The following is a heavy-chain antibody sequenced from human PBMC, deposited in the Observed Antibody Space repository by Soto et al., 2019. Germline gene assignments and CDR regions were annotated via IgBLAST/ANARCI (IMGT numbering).Heavy chain of an antibody. CDR1: GFTFSSYG. CDR3: AKDTSYYDSRFGYFDY. Sequence: HPGGSLRLSCAASGFTFSSYGMHWVRQTPGKGLEWVAVISYDGSNKYYADSVKGRFTISRDNSKNTLYLQMNSLRAEDTAVYYCAKDTSYYDSRFGYFDYWGQGTLVTVSS. V-gene: IGHV3-30*18. D-gene: IGHD3-22*01. J-gene: IGHJ4*02. CDR2: ISYDGSNK.